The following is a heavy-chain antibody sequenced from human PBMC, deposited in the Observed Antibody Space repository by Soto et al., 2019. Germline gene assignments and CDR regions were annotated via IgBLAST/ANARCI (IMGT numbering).Heavy chain of an antibody. J-gene: IGHJ4*02. Sequence: GASVKVSCKVSGYTLTELSMHWVRQAPGKGLEWMGGFDPEDGETIYAQKFQGRVTMTEDTSTDTAYMELSSLRSEDTAVYYCATDLRHTTYFDYWGQGTLVTVSS. CDR1: GYTLTELS. CDR3: ATDLRHTTYFDY. CDR2: FDPEDGET. V-gene: IGHV1-24*01. D-gene: IGHD1-1*01.